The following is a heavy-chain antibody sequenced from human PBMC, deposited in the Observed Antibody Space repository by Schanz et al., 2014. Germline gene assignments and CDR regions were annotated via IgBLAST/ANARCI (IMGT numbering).Heavy chain of an antibody. Sequence: QVQLVQSGAEVKKPGASVKVSCKASEYSFTSYSMHWVRQAPGQRLEWMGWINTGSGDTKYSQNFQGRVTMTTDTSTSTAYMELRSLRSDDTAVYYCARDFDDRRGYGSGYCLGDCMDVWGQGTTVTVSS. D-gene: IGHD3-10*01. J-gene: IGHJ6*02. V-gene: IGHV1-3*04. CDR2: INTGSGDT. CDR3: ARDFDDRRGYGSGYCLGDCMDV. CDR1: EYSFTSYS.